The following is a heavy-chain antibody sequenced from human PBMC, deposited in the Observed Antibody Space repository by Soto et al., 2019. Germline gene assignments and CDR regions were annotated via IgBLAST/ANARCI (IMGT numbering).Heavy chain of an antibody. CDR3: ARVASIAAFY. CDR2: IKQDGGEK. CDR1: GFTFSGYW. V-gene: IGHV3-7*05. Sequence: EVQLVESGGGLVQPGGSLRLSCAASGFTFSGYWMSWVRQAPRKGLEWVANIKQDGGEKFYVDSVKGRFTISRDNARNSLSLQMNSLRAEDTAVYYCARVASIAAFYWGQGTLVTVSS. D-gene: IGHD6-6*01. J-gene: IGHJ4*02.